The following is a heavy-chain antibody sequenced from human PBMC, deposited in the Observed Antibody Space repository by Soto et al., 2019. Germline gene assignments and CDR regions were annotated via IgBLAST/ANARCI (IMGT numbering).Heavy chain of an antibody. Sequence: QVKLQESGPGLVKPSETLSLTCTVSGDSVSSGAYYWSWVRQPPGKGLEWIGYIYYNAITNYNPSLKSRGTILVDTSKSEISLTLNSVTAADTAVYYCARANIAAAGTIFDPWGQGVLVTVSA. CDR1: GDSVSSGAYY. V-gene: IGHV4-61*08. D-gene: IGHD6-13*01. J-gene: IGHJ5*02. CDR2: IYYNAIT. CDR3: ARANIAAAGTIFDP.